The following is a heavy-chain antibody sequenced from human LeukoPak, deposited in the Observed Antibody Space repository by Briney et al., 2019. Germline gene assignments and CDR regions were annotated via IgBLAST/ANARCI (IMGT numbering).Heavy chain of an antibody. Sequence: ASETLSLTCSVSGGSISSSSYYWGWIRQPPGKGLEWIGSIYHSGSTNYNPSLKSRVTISVDKSKNQFSLKLSSVTAADTAVYYCARGGWYYDSSGYYDPFDYWGQGTLVTVSS. CDR3: ARGGWYYDSSGYYDPFDY. J-gene: IGHJ4*02. D-gene: IGHD3-22*01. V-gene: IGHV4-39*07. CDR1: GGSISSSSYY. CDR2: IYHSGST.